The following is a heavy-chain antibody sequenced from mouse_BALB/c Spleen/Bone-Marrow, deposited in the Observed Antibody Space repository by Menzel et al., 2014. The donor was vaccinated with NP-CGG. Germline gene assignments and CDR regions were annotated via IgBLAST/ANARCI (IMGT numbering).Heavy chain of an antibody. CDR2: IHPNSGNT. Sequence: QVQLKESGSVLVRPGASVKLSCKASGYTFTNSWIHWAKQRPGQGLEWIGEIHPNSGNTNYNEKFKGKATLTVDTSSRTACVDISSLTSEDSAVYYCARHHRFAYYFDYWGQGTTLTVSS. CDR3: ARHHRFAYYFDY. CDR1: GYTFTNSW. J-gene: IGHJ2*01. V-gene: IGHV1S130*01.